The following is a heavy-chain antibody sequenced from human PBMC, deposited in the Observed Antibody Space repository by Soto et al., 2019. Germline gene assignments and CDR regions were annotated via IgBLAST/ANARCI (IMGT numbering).Heavy chain of an antibody. CDR3: AARPNCSSTSCYCFDY. CDR1: GGSFSGYY. Sequence: SLTCAVYGGSFSGYYWSWIRQPPGKGLEWIGEINHSGSTNYNPSLKSRVTISVDTSKNQFSLKLSSVTAADTAVYYCAARPNCSSTSCYCFDYWGQGTLVTFSS. J-gene: IGHJ4*02. D-gene: IGHD2-2*01. V-gene: IGHV4-34*01. CDR2: INHSGST.